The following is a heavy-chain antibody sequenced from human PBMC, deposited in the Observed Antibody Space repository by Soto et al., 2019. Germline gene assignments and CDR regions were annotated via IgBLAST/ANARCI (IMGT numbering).Heavy chain of an antibody. D-gene: IGHD5-12*01. CDR2: IYYSGST. Sequence: SETLSLTCTVSGGSISSYYWTWIRQSPGKGLEWIGYIYYSGSTYYNPSLKSRVTISVDTSKNQFSLKLSSVTAADTAVYYCARSQATLEYYYYGMDVWGQGTTVTVSS. CDR3: ARSQATLEYYYYGMDV. J-gene: IGHJ6*02. V-gene: IGHV4-59*06. CDR1: GGSISSYY.